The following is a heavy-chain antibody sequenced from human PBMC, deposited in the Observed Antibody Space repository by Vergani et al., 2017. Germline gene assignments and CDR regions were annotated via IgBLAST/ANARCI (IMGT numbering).Heavy chain of an antibody. CDR2: IIPILGIA. D-gene: IGHD3-22*01. J-gene: IGHJ4*02. Sequence: QVQLVQSGAEVKKPGSSVKVSCKASGGTFSSYAISWVRQAPGQGLEWMGRIIPILGIANYAQKFQGRVTITADKSTSTAYLELSSLRSEDTAVYYCASTYYYDSSGYYLYYFDYWGQGTLVTVSS. CDR3: ASTYYYDSSGYYLYYFDY. V-gene: IGHV1-69*04. CDR1: GGTFSSYA.